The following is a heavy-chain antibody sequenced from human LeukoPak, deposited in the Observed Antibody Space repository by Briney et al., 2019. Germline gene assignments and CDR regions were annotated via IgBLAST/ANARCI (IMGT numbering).Heavy chain of an antibody. CDR1: VFSLGSYG. V-gene: IGHV3-23*01. D-gene: IGHD3-16*01. CDR2: LTANGGST. Sequence: GGSLRLSCAASVFSLGSYGMSWVRQAPGKGLEGVSALTANGGSTYYASSVQGRFTISRDNSKNTLYLQMNSLRAEDSAMYYCARLNVPAIISLGGVTWFDPCGQGTLVTVSS. CDR3: ARLNVPAIISLGGVTWFDP. J-gene: IGHJ5*02.